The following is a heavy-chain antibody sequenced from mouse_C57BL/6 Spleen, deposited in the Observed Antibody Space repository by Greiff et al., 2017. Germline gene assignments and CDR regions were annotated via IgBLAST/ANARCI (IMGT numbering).Heavy chain of an antibody. D-gene: IGHD1-2*01. J-gene: IGHJ1*03. V-gene: IGHV1-26*01. CDR3: ARPRRTAGYFEV. CDR2: INPNNGGT. CDR1: GYTFTDYY. Sequence: EVQLQQSGPELVKPGASVKISCKASGYTFTDYYMNWVKQSHGKSLEWIGDINPNNGGTSYNQKFKGKATLTVDKSSSTAYMELRSLTSEDSAVYYCARPRRTAGYFEVWGTVTTVTVAS.